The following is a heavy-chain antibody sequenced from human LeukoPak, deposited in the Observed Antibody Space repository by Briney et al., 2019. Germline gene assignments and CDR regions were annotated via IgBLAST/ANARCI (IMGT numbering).Heavy chain of an antibody. Sequence: GGSLRLSCAASGFTFSSYSMNWVRQAPGKGLEWVSSISSSSSSYIYYADSVKGRFTISRDNAKNSLYLQMNSLRVEDTAVYYCARTDRGENYSANDYWGQGTLVTVSS. CDR1: GFTFSSYS. D-gene: IGHD1-7*01. CDR3: ARTDRGENYSANDY. CDR2: ISSSSSSYI. V-gene: IGHV3-21*01. J-gene: IGHJ4*02.